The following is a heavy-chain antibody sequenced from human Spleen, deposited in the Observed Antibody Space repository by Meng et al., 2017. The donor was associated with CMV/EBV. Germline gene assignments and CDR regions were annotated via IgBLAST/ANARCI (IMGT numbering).Heavy chain of an antibody. CDR3: ARAARPGIYYYYGMDV. CDR2: IIWNGGST. V-gene: IGHV3-20*04. CDR1: GFTFSNYA. Sequence: GESLKISCAASGFTFSNYAMSWVRQAPGKGLEWVSGIIWNGGSTGYADSVKGRFTISRDNAKNSLYLQMNSLRAEDTALYYCARAARPGIYYYYGMDVWGQGTTVTVSS. J-gene: IGHJ6*02. D-gene: IGHD6-13*01.